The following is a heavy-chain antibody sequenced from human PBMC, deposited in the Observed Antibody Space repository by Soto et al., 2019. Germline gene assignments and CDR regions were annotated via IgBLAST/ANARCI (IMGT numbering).Heavy chain of an antibody. CDR2: INPSGTTT. V-gene: IGHV1-46*01. CDR3: AKPQIARHYYYGMEV. Sequence: QVQLVQSGAEVKKPGASVKVSCKASGYTFTNFYMHWVRQAPGQGLEWMGIINPSGTTTDYAQKFQGRVTMTSDTSTSTYYVELSSLRSEDTAVYYCAKPQIARHYYYGMEVWGQGTAVTVSS. J-gene: IGHJ6*02. CDR1: GYTFTNFY.